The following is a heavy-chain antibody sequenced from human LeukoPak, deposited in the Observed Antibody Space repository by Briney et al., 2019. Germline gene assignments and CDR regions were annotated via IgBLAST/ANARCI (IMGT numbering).Heavy chain of an antibody. CDR3: AKRGVVIRVILVGFHKEAYYFDS. CDR2: ISDSGGRT. Sequence: GGSLRLSCAVSGITLSNYGMSWVRQAPGKGLEWVAGISDSGGRTNYADSVKGRFTISRDDSKNTLYLQMNSLRAEDTAVYFCAKRGVVIRVILVGFHKEAYYFDSWGQGALVTVSS. CDR1: GITLSNYG. J-gene: IGHJ4*02. V-gene: IGHV3-23*01. D-gene: IGHD3-22*01.